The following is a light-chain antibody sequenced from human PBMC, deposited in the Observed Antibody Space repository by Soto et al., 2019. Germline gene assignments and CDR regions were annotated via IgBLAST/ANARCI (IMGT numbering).Light chain of an antibody. V-gene: IGLV2-8*01. J-gene: IGLJ1*01. CDR1: SIDVGRYNY. CDR2: EVT. CDR3: RPFAGSNNFV. Sequence: QSVLTQPPSASGSPGQSVSVSFAGTSIDVGRYNYVSWYQRHPGKAPKLMIYEVTKRPSGVPDRFSGSKSGNTASLTVSGLQAEDEADYFCRPFAGSNNFVFGAGSKANVL.